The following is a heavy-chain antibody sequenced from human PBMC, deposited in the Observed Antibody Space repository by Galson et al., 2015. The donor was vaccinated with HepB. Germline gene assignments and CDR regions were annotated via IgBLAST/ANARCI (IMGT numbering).Heavy chain of an antibody. CDR3: ARSYSSIPNYYYGMDV. V-gene: IGHV1-18*01. J-gene: IGHJ6*02. Sequence: SCKASGYTFTSYGISWVRQAPGQGLAWMGWISAYNGNTNYAQKLQGRVTMTTDTSTSTAYMELRSLRSDDTAVYYCARSYSSIPNYYYGMDVWGQGTTVTVSS. CDR2: ISAYNGNT. CDR1: GYTFTSYG. D-gene: IGHD6-13*01.